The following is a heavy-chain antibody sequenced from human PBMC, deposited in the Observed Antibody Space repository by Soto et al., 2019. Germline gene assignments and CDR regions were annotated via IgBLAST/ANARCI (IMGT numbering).Heavy chain of an antibody. J-gene: IGHJ3*01. Sequence: QFQLVESGGGVVQPGGSLRLSCVASGFRLKNYGIHWVRQPPGKGLEWVALISYDGSDKYYADSVKGRFSLSRDISTNTLYVQLSSLRVEDTAVYYCVKGYRGGGALDAFDAWGQGTLVSVSS. CDR2: ISYDGSDK. CDR1: GFRLKNYG. D-gene: IGHD5-18*01. V-gene: IGHV3-30*18. CDR3: VKGYRGGGALDAFDA.